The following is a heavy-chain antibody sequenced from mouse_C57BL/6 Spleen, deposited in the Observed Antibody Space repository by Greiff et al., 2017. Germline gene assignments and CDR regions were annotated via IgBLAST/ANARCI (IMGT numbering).Heavy chain of an antibody. Sequence: VQLQQPGAELVRPGSSVKLSCKASGYTFTSYWMHWVKQRPIQGLEWIGNIDPSDSETHYNQKFKDKATLTVDNSSSTAYMQLSSLTSEASAVYYCAERGQYGCDGGSFDYWGQGTTLTVSS. V-gene: IGHV1-52*01. CDR1: GYTFTSYW. J-gene: IGHJ2*01. CDR2: IDPSDSET. CDR3: AERGQYGCDGGSFDY. D-gene: IGHD2-2*01.